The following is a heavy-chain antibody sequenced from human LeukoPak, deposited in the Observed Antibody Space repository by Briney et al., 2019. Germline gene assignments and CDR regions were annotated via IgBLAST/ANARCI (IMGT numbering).Heavy chain of an antibody. Sequence: ASVKVSCKASGYIFTSYNINWVRQAPGQGLEWMGWISPYNANTNYAQKLQGRVTMTTDTSTSTAYMEVRSLRSDDTAVYYCARGNWNDLDYYYYGMDVWGQGTTVTVSS. J-gene: IGHJ6*02. CDR2: ISPYNANT. D-gene: IGHD1-1*01. V-gene: IGHV1-18*01. CDR3: ARGNWNDLDYYYYGMDV. CDR1: GYIFTSYN.